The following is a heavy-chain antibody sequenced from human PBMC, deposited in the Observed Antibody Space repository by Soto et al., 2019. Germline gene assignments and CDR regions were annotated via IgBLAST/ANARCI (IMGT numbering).Heavy chain of an antibody. CDR1: GGSIRTGDYY. CDR2: VYYTGTT. Sequence: LSLTCTVSGGSIRTGDYYWVWIRQTPGRGLEWIGSVYYTGTTYYTPSLQGRVTMSADTSKNTFFLELRSVTAADTAVYFCARGPPIVMGTTIVPRNYNFDYWGQGTLVTVSS. D-gene: IGHD2-21*02. J-gene: IGHJ4*02. V-gene: IGHV4-39*02. CDR3: ARGPPIVMGTTIVPRNYNFDY.